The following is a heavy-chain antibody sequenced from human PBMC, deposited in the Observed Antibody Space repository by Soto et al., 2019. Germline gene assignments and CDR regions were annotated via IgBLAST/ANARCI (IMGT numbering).Heavy chain of an antibody. CDR3: ARGRGIILTGPKGWFDP. D-gene: IGHD3-9*01. V-gene: IGHV1-2*02. CDR1: GYTFTGYY. J-gene: IGHJ5*02. Sequence: ASVKVSCKASGYTFTGYYMHWVRQAPGQGLEWMGWINPNSGGTNYAQKFQGRVTMTRDTSISTAYMELSRLRSDDTAVYYCARGRGIILTGPKGWFDPWGQGTLVTVSS. CDR2: INPNSGGT.